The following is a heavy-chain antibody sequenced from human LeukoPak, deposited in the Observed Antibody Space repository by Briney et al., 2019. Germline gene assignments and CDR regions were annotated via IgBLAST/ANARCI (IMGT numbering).Heavy chain of an antibody. CDR3: ARNGYYYDSSGPNWFDP. CDR1: GGSISSYY. CDR2: ICTSGST. D-gene: IGHD3-22*01. Sequence: SETLSLTCTVSGGSISSYYWSWIRQPAGKGLEWIGRICTSGSTNYNPSLKSRVTMSVDTSKNQFSLKLSSVTAADTAVYYCARNGYYYDSSGPNWFDPWGQGTLVTVSS. V-gene: IGHV4-4*07. J-gene: IGHJ5*02.